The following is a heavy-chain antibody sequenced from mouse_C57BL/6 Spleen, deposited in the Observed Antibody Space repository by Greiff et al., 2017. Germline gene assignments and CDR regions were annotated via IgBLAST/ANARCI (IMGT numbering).Heavy chain of an antibody. CDR1: GFTFSSYA. CDR2: ISSGGDYI. D-gene: IGHD1-1*01. J-gene: IGHJ4*01. Sequence: EVKVVESGEGLVKPGGSLKLSCAASGFTFSSYAMSWVRQTPEKRLEWVAYISSGGDYIYYADTVKGRFTISRDNARNTLYLQMSSLKSEDTAMYYCTRDGSSPYYAMDYWGQGTSVTVSS. CDR3: TRDGSSPYYAMDY. V-gene: IGHV5-9-1*02.